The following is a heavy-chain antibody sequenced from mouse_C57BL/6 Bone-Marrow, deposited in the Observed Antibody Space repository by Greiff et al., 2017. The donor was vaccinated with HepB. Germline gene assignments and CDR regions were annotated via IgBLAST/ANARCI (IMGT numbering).Heavy chain of an antibody. D-gene: IGHD1-1*01. CDR2: IYPGSGST. J-gene: IGHJ4*01. V-gene: IGHV1-55*01. CDR1: GYTFTSYW. Sequence: QVQLQQPGAELVKPGASVQMSCKASGYTFTSYWITWVKQRPGQDLEWFGYIYPGSGSTNYHEKFKSKATLTVYTSSSTAYMQLSSLTSEDSAVYYGARWSSITTVVEGAMDYWGQGTSVTVSS. CDR3: ARWSSITTVVEGAMDY.